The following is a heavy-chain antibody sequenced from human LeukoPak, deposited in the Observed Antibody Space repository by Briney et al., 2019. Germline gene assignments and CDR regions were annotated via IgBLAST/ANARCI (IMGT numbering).Heavy chain of an antibody. CDR3: ARDNGYGGPFDY. D-gene: IGHD4-23*01. Sequence: SETLSLTCTVSGGSISSYYWSWIRQPPGKGLEWIGYIYYSGSTNYNPSLKSRVTISVDTSKNQFSLKLSSVTAADTAVYYCARDNGYGGPFDYWGQGTLVTVSS. CDR1: GGSISSYY. J-gene: IGHJ4*02. CDR2: IYYSGST. V-gene: IGHV4-59*01.